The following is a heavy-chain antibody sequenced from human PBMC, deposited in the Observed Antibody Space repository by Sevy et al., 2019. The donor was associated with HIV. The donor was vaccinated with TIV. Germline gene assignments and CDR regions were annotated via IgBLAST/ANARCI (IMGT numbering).Heavy chain of an antibody. CDR2: ISYDGCNK. J-gene: IGHJ3*02. Sequence: GGSLRLSCAASGFTFSSYGMHWVRQAPGKGLEWVAVISYDGCNKYYADSVKGRFTISRDNSKNTLYLQMNSLRAEDTAVYYCAKVQRWFGELPGLAFDIWGQGTMVTVSS. V-gene: IGHV3-30*18. CDR1: GFTFSSYG. D-gene: IGHD3-10*01. CDR3: AKVQRWFGELPGLAFDI.